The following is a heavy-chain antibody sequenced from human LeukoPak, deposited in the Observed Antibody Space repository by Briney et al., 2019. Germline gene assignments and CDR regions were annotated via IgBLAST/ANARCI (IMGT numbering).Heavy chain of an antibody. J-gene: IGHJ5*01. CDR1: GFTFSTYS. V-gene: IGHV3-23*01. Sequence: GGSLRLSCVASGFTFSTYSMIWARQAPGKGLEWVSVVSGNGNYRYYADSVKGRFMISRDNSKNTLNLQMNSLRVEDTGTYFCAKGEWGLAVVPNAVSRRWFDSWGQGILVTVSP. D-gene: IGHD2-2*01. CDR3: AKGEWGLAVVPNAVSRRWFDS. CDR2: VSGNGNYR.